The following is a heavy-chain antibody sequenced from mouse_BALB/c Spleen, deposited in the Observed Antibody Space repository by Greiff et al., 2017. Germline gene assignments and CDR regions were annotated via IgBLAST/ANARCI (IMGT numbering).Heavy chain of an antibody. Sequence: EVKLEESGAELVRPGALVKLSCKASGFNIKDYYMHWVKQRPEQGLEWIGWIDPENGNTIYDPKFQGKASITADTSSNTAYLQLSSLTSEDTAVYYCARGYDYDVRFAYWGQGTLVTVSA. CDR1: GFNIKDYY. V-gene: IGHV14-1*02. D-gene: IGHD2-4*01. CDR3: ARGYDYDVRFAY. J-gene: IGHJ3*01. CDR2: IDPENGNT.